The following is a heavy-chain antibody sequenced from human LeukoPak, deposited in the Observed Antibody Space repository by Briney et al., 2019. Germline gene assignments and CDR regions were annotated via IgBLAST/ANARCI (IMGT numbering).Heavy chain of an antibody. Sequence: KFGESLKISCKGSGYSFTSYWIGWVRQMPGKGLEWMGIIYPGDSDTRYSPSFQGQVTISADKSISTAYLQWSSLKASDTAMYYCARHRSYCSGGSCYSFWFDPWGQGTLVTVSS. J-gene: IGHJ5*02. CDR3: ARHRSYCSGGSCYSFWFDP. V-gene: IGHV5-51*01. CDR2: IYPGDSDT. CDR1: GYSFTSYW. D-gene: IGHD2-15*01.